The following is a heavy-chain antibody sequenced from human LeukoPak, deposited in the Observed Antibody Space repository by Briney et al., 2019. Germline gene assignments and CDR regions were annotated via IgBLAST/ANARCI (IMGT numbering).Heavy chain of an antibody. V-gene: IGHV3-23*01. D-gene: IGHD5-12*01. Sequence: GGSLKLSCAASGFTFSGYSMSWVRQAPGKGLEWVSSIGSSGVATYYADSVKGRFTVSRDNSQNTQYLQMNSLRGEDTAVYYCVKDRPTWPIDYWGQGTLVTVSS. J-gene: IGHJ4*02. CDR3: VKDRPTWPIDY. CDR2: IGSSGVAT. CDR1: GFTFSGYS.